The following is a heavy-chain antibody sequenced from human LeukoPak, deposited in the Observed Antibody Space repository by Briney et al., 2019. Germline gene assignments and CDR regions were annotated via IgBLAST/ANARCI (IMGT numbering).Heavy chain of an antibody. CDR1: GDSVSSNSAA. D-gene: IGHD3-10*01. CDR3: VRETLWFWDPINYYYYMDV. CDR2: TYYRSKWYN. Sequence: SQTLSLTCAISGDSVSSNSAAWNWIRQSPSRGLEWLGRTYYRSKWYNDYAVSVKSRMTINPDTSKNHFSLQLNSVTPEDTAVYYCVRETLWFWDPINYYYYMDVWGKGTTVTVSS. V-gene: IGHV6-1*01. J-gene: IGHJ6*03.